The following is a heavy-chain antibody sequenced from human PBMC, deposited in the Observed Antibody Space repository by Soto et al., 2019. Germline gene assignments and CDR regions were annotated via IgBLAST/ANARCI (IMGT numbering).Heavy chain of an antibody. D-gene: IGHD5-12*01. CDR3: AKEWTSI. CDR1: GFTFSIYS. CDR2: ISGSGGST. J-gene: IGHJ3*02. V-gene: IGHV3-23*01. Sequence: EVQLLESGGGLVQPGGSLRISCAASGFTFSIYSMTWVRQAPGKGLEWVSTISGSGGSTYYTDSVKGRFTISRDNSKNTLFLQLNSLRAEDTAVYYCAKEWTSIWGQGTMVTVSS.